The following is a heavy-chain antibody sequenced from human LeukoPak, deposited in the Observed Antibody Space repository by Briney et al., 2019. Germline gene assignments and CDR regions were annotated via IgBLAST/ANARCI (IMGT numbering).Heavy chain of an antibody. CDR2: ISSSSSYI. CDR1: GFTFSSYS. Sequence: GGSLRLSCAASGFTFSSYSMNWVRQAPGRGLEWVSSISSSSSYIYYADSVKGRFTISRDNSMNTLYLQMNSLRAEDTAVYYCAKDLRNRIVWGSYRSVGDYYMDVWGKGTTVTISS. CDR3: AKDLRNRIVWGSYRSVGDYYMDV. D-gene: IGHD3-16*02. V-gene: IGHV3-21*04. J-gene: IGHJ6*03.